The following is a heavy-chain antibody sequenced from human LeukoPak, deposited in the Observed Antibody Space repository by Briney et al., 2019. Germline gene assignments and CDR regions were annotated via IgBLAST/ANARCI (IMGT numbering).Heavy chain of an antibody. CDR2: VYYSGST. D-gene: IGHD3-10*02. CDR1: SGSISSNSYY. V-gene: IGHV4-39*01. Sequence: SETLSLTCTVSSGSISSNSYYWGWIRQPPGKGLEWIGSVYYSGSTYYNPSLKSRVTISVDTSKNQFSLKLTSVTAADTAVYYCARHVPYYLDYWGQGTLVTVSS. CDR3: ARHVPYYLDY. J-gene: IGHJ4*02.